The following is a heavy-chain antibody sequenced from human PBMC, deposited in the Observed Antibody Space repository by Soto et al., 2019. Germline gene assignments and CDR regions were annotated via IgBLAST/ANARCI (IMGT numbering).Heavy chain of an antibody. CDR1: GGSISSGGYY. Sequence: PSETLSLTCTVSGGSISSGGYYWSWIRQHPGKGLEWIGYIYYSGTTYYNPSLKSRVTISVDTSKNQFSLKLNSVTAADTAVYYCATREIVLLPPAETYYYYYMDVWGKGTTVTVSS. J-gene: IGHJ6*03. V-gene: IGHV4-31*03. CDR2: IYYSGTT. CDR3: ATREIVLLPPAETYYYYYMDV. D-gene: IGHD2-2*01.